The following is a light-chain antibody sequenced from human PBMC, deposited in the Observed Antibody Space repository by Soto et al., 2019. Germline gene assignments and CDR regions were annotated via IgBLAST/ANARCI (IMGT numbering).Light chain of an antibody. CDR3: SSYTSSSTQV. J-gene: IGLJ1*01. Sequence: QSALTQPASVSGSXGXXXXISCTGTSSDVGGYNYVSWYQQHPGKAPKLMIYEVTNRPSGVSNRFSASKSGNTASLTISGLQAEDGADYYCSSYTSSSTQVFGTGTKLTVL. CDR1: SSDVGGYNY. CDR2: EVT. V-gene: IGLV2-14*01.